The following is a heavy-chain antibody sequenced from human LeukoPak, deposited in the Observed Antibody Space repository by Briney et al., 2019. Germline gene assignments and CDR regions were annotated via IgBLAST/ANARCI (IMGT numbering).Heavy chain of an antibody. J-gene: IGHJ5*02. V-gene: IGHV4-61*08. Sequence: PSETLSLTCTVSVGSISSGVYYWSWIRQHPGKGLEWIGYIYYSGSTNYNPSLKSRVTISVDTSKNQFSLKLSSVTAADTAVYYCARLAGLTYYDFWSGLSWFDPWGQGTLVTVSS. CDR1: VGSISSGVYY. D-gene: IGHD3-3*01. CDR3: ARLAGLTYYDFWSGLSWFDP. CDR2: IYYSGST.